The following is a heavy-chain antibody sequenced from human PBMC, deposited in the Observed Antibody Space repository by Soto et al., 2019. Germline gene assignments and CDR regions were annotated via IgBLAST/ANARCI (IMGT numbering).Heavy chain of an antibody. CDR3: ARGDFIAAAGSLLDY. J-gene: IGHJ4*02. D-gene: IGHD6-13*01. Sequence: QVQLVESGGGVVQPGRSLRLSCAASGFTFSSYAMHWVRQAPGKGLEWVAVISYDGSNKYYADSVKGRFTISRDNSKNTRYLQMNSLRAEDTAVYYCARGDFIAAAGSLLDYWGQGTLVTVSS. V-gene: IGHV3-30-3*01. CDR2: ISYDGSNK. CDR1: GFTFSSYA.